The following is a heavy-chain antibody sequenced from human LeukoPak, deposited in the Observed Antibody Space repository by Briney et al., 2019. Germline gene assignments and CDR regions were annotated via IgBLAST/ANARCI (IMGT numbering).Heavy chain of an antibody. CDR2: ISSSSSYI. J-gene: IGHJ4*02. Sequence: GGSLRLSCAASGFTFSSYSMNWVRQAPGKGLEWVSSISSSSSYIYYVDSVKGRFTISRDNAKNSLYLQMNSLRAEDTAVYYCAKGAHCEGGYFDYWGQGTLVTVSS. CDR1: GFTFSSYS. CDR3: AKGAHCEGGYFDY. D-gene: IGHD2-21*02. V-gene: IGHV3-21*01.